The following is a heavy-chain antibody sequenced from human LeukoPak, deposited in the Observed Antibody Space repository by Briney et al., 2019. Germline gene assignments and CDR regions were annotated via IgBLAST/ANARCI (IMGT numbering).Heavy chain of an antibody. CDR3: AREGTYYDILGPFDP. CDR2: IIPIFGTA. Sequence: ASVKVSCKASGGTFSSCAISWVRQAPGQGLEWMGGIIPIFGTANYAQKFQGRVTITADKSTSTAYMELSSLRSEDTAVYYCAREGTYYDILGPFDPWGQGTLVTVSS. V-gene: IGHV1-69*06. D-gene: IGHD3-9*01. CDR1: GGTFSSCA. J-gene: IGHJ5*02.